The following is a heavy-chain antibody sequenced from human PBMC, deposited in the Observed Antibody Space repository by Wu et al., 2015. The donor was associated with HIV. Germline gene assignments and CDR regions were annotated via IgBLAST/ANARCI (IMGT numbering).Heavy chain of an antibody. CDR3: ARGGSLVDTSMVRRHYYYMDV. CDR2: IIPFLGSI. V-gene: IGHV1-69*12. Sequence: QGQLVQSGAEVKKPGSSVKVSCKASGGIFNYYAFSWVRQAPGQGLEWMGGIIPFLGSIDYAQKFQGRVTISADESTTTVQMDFHSLTSEDTAVYYCARGGSLVDTSMVRRHYYYMDVWGQRDHGHRLL. D-gene: IGHD5-18*01. J-gene: IGHJ6*03. CDR1: GGIFNYYA.